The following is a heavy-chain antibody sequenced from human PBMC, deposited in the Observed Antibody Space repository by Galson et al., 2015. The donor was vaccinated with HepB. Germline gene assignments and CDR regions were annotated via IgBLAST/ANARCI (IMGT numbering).Heavy chain of an antibody. Sequence: SLRLSCAASGFSFSDYYMSWIRQAPGKGLEWISYITSSGGTIYYADSVKGRFTISRDNANNLVYLQMNSLRAEDTAVYYCARCGGWSYFDYWGQGTLVTVSS. CDR3: ARCGGWSYFDY. CDR1: GFSFSDYY. J-gene: IGHJ4*02. V-gene: IGHV3-11*01. CDR2: ITSSGGTI. D-gene: IGHD6-19*01.